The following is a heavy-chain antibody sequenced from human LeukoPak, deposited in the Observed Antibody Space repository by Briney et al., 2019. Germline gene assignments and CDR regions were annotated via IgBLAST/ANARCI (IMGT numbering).Heavy chain of an antibody. CDR3: ARDRDKDAFDI. CDR1: GGSISSYY. V-gene: IGHV4-59*01. J-gene: IGHJ3*02. D-gene: IGHD2-21*01. CDR2: IYYSGST. Sequence: SETLSLTCTVSGGSISSYYWSWIRQPPGKGLEWIGCIYYSGSTNYNPSLKSRVTISVDTSKNQFSLKLSSVTAADTAVYYCARDRDKDAFDIWGQGTMVTVSS.